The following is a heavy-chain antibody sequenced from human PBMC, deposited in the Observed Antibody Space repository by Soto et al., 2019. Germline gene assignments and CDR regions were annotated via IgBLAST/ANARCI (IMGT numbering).Heavy chain of an antibody. CDR2: IIPMFGTT. Sequence: QVQLVQSGAEVKKPGSSVKVSCKASGGTFSSYAISWMRQAPGQGLEWMGGIIPMFGTTKYAQKFQGRVTITEDESTSTAYMELGSLRSEDTAIYYCVRGVVVVPASQLGWFDPWGQGTLVTVSS. CDR3: VRGVVVVPASQLGWFDP. CDR1: GGTFSSYA. V-gene: IGHV1-69*01. J-gene: IGHJ5*02. D-gene: IGHD2-15*01.